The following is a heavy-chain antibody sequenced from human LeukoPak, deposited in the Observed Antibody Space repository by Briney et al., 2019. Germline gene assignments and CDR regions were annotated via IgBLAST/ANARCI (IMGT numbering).Heavy chain of an antibody. J-gene: IGHJ4*02. Sequence: SETLSLTCTVSGGSISSSNYYWGWIRQPPGKGLEWIGSIYHSGSTYYNPSLKSRVTISVDTSKNQFSLKLSSVTAADTAVYYCASLNLGLRYSSGWYSGKGNFDYWGQGTLVTVSS. CDR1: GGSISSSNYY. V-gene: IGHV4-39*07. CDR2: IYHSGST. CDR3: ASLNLGLRYSSGWYSGKGNFDY. D-gene: IGHD6-19*01.